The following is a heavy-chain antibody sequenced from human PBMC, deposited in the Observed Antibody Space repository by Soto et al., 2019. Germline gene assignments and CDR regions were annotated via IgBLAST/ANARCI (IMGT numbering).Heavy chain of an antibody. CDR1: GFTVSSNY. CDR2: IYSGGST. D-gene: IGHD2-15*01. CDR3: ARSLGVVVAALDAFDI. J-gene: IGHJ3*02. V-gene: IGHV3-66*01. Sequence: PGGSLRLSCAASGFTVSSNYMSWVRQAPGKGLEWVSVIYSGGSTYYADSVKGRFTISRDNSKNTLYLQMNSLRAEDTAVYYCARSLGVVVAALDAFDIWGQGTMVTVSS.